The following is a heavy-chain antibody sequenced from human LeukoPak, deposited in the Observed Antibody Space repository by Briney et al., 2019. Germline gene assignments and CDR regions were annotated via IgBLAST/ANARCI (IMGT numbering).Heavy chain of an antibody. V-gene: IGHV4-4*02. Sequence: SETLSLTCAASGGSISSSNWWSWVRQPPGKGLEWIGEIYHSGSTNYNPSLKSRVTISVDKSKNQFSLKLSSVTAADTAVYYCARGNDYGDYGVAFDIWGQGTMVPVSS. CDR2: IYHSGST. D-gene: IGHD4-17*01. CDR1: GGSISSSNW. J-gene: IGHJ3*02. CDR3: ARGNDYGDYGVAFDI.